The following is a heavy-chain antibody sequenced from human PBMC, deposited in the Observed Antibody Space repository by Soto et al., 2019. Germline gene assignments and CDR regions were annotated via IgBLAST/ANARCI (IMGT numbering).Heavy chain of an antibody. CDR3: ARDHSKGPNWFEN. CDR2: IWYDGSNK. V-gene: IGHV3-33*01. Sequence: WVSLRLSCAAAGFTFSSYSMHWVRQAPGKGLEWVADIWYDGSNKYYADSVYGRFTISRDNSKNTLYLQMNSLRANDTAVYYVARDHSKGPNWFENWDPGAMVKISS. CDR1: GFTFSSYS. J-gene: IGHJ5*02. D-gene: IGHD5-18*01.